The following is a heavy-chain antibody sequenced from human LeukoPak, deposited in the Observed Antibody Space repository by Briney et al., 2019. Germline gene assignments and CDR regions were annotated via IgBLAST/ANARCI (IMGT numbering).Heavy chain of an antibody. CDR2: ISGSGGST. J-gene: IGHJ4*02. CDR1: GFTFSSYA. D-gene: IGHD3-10*01. CDR3: AISTGGSGSYGY. Sequence: RGSLRLSCAASGFTFSSYAMSWVRQAPGKGLEGVSAISGSGGSTYYADSVKGRFTIPRDNPKNTLYLQMNSLRAEDTAVYYCAISTGGSGSYGYWGQGTLVTVSS. V-gene: IGHV3-23*01.